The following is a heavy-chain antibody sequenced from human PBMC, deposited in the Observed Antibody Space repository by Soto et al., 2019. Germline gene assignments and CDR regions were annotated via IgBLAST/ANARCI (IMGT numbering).Heavy chain of an antibody. D-gene: IGHD1-26*01. J-gene: IGHJ4*02. CDR2: ISYDGSNK. CDR1: GFTFSSYG. CDR3: ARGAVGAYFDY. Sequence: QVQLVESGGGVVQPGRSLRLSCAASGFTFSSYGMHWVRLALGKGLEWVAVISYDGSNKYYADSVKGRFTISRDNSKNTLYLQMNSLRAEDTTVYYCARGAVGAYFDYWGQGTLVTVSS. V-gene: IGHV3-30*19.